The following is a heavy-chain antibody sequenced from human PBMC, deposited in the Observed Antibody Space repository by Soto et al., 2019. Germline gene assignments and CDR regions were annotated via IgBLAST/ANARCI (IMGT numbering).Heavy chain of an antibody. V-gene: IGHV1-69*05. D-gene: IGHD4-17*01. CDR3: ARGDATKIVVTTYYGMDV. Sequence: QVQLVQSGAEVKKPGSSVKVSCKASGGSLSNYGISWVRQAPGQGLEWMGGIIPVFGTANYAQKFQGRVTISSDESQSIVYMDVTSLRSEDTTVYYCARGDATKIVVTTYYGMDVWGQGTTVTVSS. CDR1: GGSLSNYG. CDR2: IIPVFGTA. J-gene: IGHJ6*02.